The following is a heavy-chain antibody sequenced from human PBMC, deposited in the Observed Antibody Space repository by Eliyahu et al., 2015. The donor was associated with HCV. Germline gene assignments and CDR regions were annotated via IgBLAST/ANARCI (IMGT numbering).Heavy chain of an antibody. D-gene: IGHD3-22*01. CDR1: GFTVSSNY. V-gene: IGHV3-66*01. Sequence: EVQLVESGGGLVQPGGSLRLSCAASGFTVSSNYMSWVRQAPGKGXEWVSVIYSGGSTYYADSVKGRFTISRDNSKNTLYLQMNSLRAEDTAVYYCARDDYYYDSDLWGQGTLVTVSS. CDR3: ARDDYYYDSDL. CDR2: IYSGGST. J-gene: IGHJ4*02.